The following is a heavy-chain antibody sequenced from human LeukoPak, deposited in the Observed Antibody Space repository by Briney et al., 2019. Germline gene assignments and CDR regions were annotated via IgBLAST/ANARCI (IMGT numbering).Heavy chain of an antibody. J-gene: IGHJ4*02. V-gene: IGHV1-69*13. CDR2: IIPIFGTA. D-gene: IGHD2-2*01. CDR3: AIPRGCSSTSCSIYYFDY. Sequence: SVKVSCKASGGTFSSYAISWVRQAPGQGLEWMGGIIPIFGTANYAQKFQGRVTITADESTSTAYMELSSLRSEDTAVYYCAIPRGCSSTSCSIYYFDYWGQGTLVTVSS. CDR1: GGTFSSYA.